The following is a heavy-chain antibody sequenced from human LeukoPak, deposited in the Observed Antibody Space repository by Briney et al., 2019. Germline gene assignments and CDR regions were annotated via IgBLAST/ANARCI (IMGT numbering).Heavy chain of an antibody. Sequence: SETLSLTCTVAGYSISSGYYWGWILQPPGKGLEWIGGIFHSANTYYNPSLKSRVTISVDTSKNQFSLKMSSVTAADTAVYYCARDPSNSAFKGMQGGDYWGQGTLVTVSS. V-gene: IGHV4-38-2*02. CDR1: GYSISSGYY. J-gene: IGHJ4*02. CDR2: IFHSANT. CDR3: ARDPSNSAFKGMQGGDY. D-gene: IGHD3-16*01.